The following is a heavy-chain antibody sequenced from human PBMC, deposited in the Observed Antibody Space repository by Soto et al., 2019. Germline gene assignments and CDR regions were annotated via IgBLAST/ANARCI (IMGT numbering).Heavy chain of an antibody. V-gene: IGHV1-2*02. CDR2: INPSGGST. CDR3: ARDTGKISGWYYYYYGMDV. J-gene: IGHJ6*02. CDR1: GYTFTRYY. Sequence: GASVKVSCKASGYTFTRYYMHWVRQAPGQGLEWMGIINPSGGSTNYAQKFQGRVTMTRDTSISTAYMELSRLRSDDTAVYYCARDTGKISGWYYYYYGMDVWGQGTTVTVSS. D-gene: IGHD6-19*01.